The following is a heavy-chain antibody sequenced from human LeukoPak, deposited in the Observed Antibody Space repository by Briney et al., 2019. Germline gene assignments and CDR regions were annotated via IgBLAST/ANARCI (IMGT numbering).Heavy chain of an antibody. CDR1: GFTFSSYW. CDR3: ARVGYYGDYEGDAFDI. D-gene: IGHD4-17*01. Sequence: SGGSLRLSCAASGFTFSSYWMYWVRQAPGKGLVWVSRINSDGSSTSYADSVKGRFTISRDNAKNTLYLQMNSLRAEDTAVYYCARVGYYGDYEGDAFDIWGQGTMVTVSS. V-gene: IGHV3-74*01. J-gene: IGHJ3*02. CDR2: INSDGSST.